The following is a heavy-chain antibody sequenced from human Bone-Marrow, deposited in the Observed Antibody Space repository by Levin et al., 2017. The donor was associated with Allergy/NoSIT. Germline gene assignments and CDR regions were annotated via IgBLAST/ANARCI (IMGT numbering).Heavy chain of an antibody. Sequence: SCAASGFTFSEFAMHWVRQAPGKGLEWVASMSYDGSNKYYTDSVNGRFTISRDNSKSTLFLQMVSLREEDTALYYCARGRQSVGTSEIDYWGQGTLVTVSS. V-gene: IGHV3-30-3*01. CDR3: ARGRQSVGTSEIDY. CDR2: MSYDGSNK. CDR1: GFTFSEFA. J-gene: IGHJ4*02. D-gene: IGHD1-26*01.